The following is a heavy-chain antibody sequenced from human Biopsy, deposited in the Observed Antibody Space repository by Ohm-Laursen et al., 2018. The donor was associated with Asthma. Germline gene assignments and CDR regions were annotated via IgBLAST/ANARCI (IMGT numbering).Heavy chain of an antibody. CDR2: IHYSGST. V-gene: IGHV4-59*01. CDR1: GVSIRSYY. J-gene: IGHJ4*02. D-gene: IGHD2-15*01. CDR3: AGFCSGGNCHDH. Sequence: TLSLTCTVSGVSIRSYYWTWIRQPPGKGLEWIGNIHYSGSTYSNPSLKSRVTISVDTSKKQISLRLSSVIVADTAVYYCAGFCSGGNCHDHWGQGTLVTVSS.